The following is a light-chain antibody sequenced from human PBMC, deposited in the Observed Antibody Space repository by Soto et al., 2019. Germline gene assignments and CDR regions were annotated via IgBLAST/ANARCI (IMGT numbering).Light chain of an antibody. CDR3: QQSYSTQT. CDR1: QSISSY. Sequence: DIQMTQSPSSLSASVGDRVTITCRASQSISSYLNWYQQKPGKAPKLLIYAASSLQSGVPSRFSGSGSGTDFTLTISSLQPADFATYYCQQSYSTQTFGGGTKVEIK. V-gene: IGKV1-39*01. J-gene: IGKJ4*01. CDR2: AAS.